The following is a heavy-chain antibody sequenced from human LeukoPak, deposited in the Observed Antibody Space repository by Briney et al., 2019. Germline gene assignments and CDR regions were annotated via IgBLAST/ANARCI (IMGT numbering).Heavy chain of an antibody. Sequence: GASVKVSCKASGGTFSSYAISWVRQAPGQGLEWMGRIIPILGIANYAQKFQGRVTITADKSTSTAYMELSSLRSEDTAVYYCARGGYSSSPQDHWGQGTLVTVSS. CDR2: IIPILGIA. V-gene: IGHV1-69*04. CDR1: GGTFSSYA. D-gene: IGHD6-6*01. J-gene: IGHJ4*02. CDR3: ARGGYSSSPQDH.